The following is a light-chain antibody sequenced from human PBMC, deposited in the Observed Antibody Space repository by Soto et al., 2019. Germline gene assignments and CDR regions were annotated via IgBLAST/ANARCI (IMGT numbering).Light chain of an antibody. Sequence: DIQMTQSPSSLSASVGDRVTISRRASQVINNYLAWYQQRPGKGPKLLIYGASTLQSGVPSRFSGSGSGTDFTLTIRSLQPEDVATYYCQKYNSAPPVTFGPGTTVHV. V-gene: IGKV1-27*01. J-gene: IGKJ3*01. CDR2: GAS. CDR3: QKYNSAPPVT. CDR1: QVINNY.